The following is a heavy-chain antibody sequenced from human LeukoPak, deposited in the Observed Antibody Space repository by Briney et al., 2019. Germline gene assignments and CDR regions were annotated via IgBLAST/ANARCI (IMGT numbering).Heavy chain of an antibody. J-gene: IGHJ4*02. CDR3: ARDSNDRAYFDY. CDR2: ISSSGSTI. D-gene: IGHD1-1*01. CDR1: GFTFSGSA. V-gene: IGHV3-48*04. Sequence: GGSLRLSCAASGFTFSGSAMHWVRQAPGKGLEWVSYISSSGSTIYYADSVRGRFTISRDNAKNSLYLQMNSLRAEDTAVYYCARDSNDRAYFDYWGQGTLVTVSS.